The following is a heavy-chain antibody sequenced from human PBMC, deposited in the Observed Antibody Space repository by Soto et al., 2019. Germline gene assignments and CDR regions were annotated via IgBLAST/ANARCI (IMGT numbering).Heavy chain of an antibody. CDR2: IYSGGST. Sequence: EVQLVESGGGLVQPGGSLRLSCAASGFTVSSNYMSWVRQAPGKGLEWVSVIYSGGSTYYADSAKGRFTISRDNSKNTLYLQMNSLRAEDTAVYYCAREGGELLWVGDYYYYGMDVWGQGTTVTVSS. D-gene: IGHD1-26*01. CDR1: GFTVSSNY. J-gene: IGHJ6*02. V-gene: IGHV3-66*01. CDR3: AREGGELLWVGDYYYYGMDV.